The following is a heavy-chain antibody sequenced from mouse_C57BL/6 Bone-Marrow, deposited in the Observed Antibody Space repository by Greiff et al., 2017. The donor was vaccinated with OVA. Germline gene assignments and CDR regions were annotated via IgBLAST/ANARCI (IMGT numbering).Heavy chain of an antibody. V-gene: IGHV5-6*01. Sequence: EVMLVESGGDLVKPGGSLKLSCAASGFTFSSYGMSWVRQTPDKRLEWVATISSGGSYTYYPDSVKGRFTISRDNAKNTLYLQMSSLKSEDTAMYYCARHGVYYYGSSYVDAMDYWGQGTSVTVSS. D-gene: IGHD1-1*01. CDR3: ARHGVYYYGSSYVDAMDY. J-gene: IGHJ4*01. CDR2: ISSGGSYT. CDR1: GFTFSSYG.